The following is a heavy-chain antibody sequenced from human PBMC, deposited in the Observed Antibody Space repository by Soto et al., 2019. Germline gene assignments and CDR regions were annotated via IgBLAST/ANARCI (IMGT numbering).Heavy chain of an antibody. V-gene: IGHV3-23*01. CDR2: ISGSGGST. J-gene: IGHJ5*02. Sequence: PGGSLRLSCAASGFTFSSYAMSWVRQAPGKGLEWVSAISGSGGSTYYADSVKGRFTISRDNSKNTLYLQMNSLRAEDTAVYYCAKGPRRFGELLFLGDYPPNWFDPWGQGTLVTVSS. D-gene: IGHD3-10*01. CDR1: GFTFSSYA. CDR3: AKGPRRFGELLFLGDYPPNWFDP.